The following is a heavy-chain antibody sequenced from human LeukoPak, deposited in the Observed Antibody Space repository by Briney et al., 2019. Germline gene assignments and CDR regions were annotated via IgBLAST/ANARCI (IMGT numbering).Heavy chain of an antibody. CDR2: IYDNGNT. V-gene: IGHV4-59*02. D-gene: IGHD1-26*01. CDR3: ARLGSAATGAPPYYYYYMDV. CDR1: GGSVSYHS. Sequence: SETLSLTCTVSGGSVSYHSWSWIRQTPVKGLEWIANIYDNGNTDYSPSLQSRVTISTDTSETQFSVRLKSVTAADTAVYYCARLGSAATGAPPYYYYYMDVWGKGTTVSVPS. J-gene: IGHJ6*03.